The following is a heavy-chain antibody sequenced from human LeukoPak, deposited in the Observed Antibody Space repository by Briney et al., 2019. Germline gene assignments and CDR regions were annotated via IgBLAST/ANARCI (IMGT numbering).Heavy chain of an antibody. D-gene: IGHD3-10*01. CDR1: GFTFSSYS. V-gene: IGHV3-21*01. CDR2: ISSSSSYI. J-gene: IGHJ4*02. CDR3: ASPGSGSTGQFDY. Sequence: GGSLRLSCAASGFTFSSYSMNWVRQAPGKGLEWVSSISSSSSYIYYADSVKGRFTISRDNAKNSVYLQMNSLRAEDTAVYYCASPGSGSTGQFDYWGQGTLVTVSS.